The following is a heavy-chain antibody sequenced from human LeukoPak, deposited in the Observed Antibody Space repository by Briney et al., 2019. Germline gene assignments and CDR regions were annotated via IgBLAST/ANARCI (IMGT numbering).Heavy chain of an antibody. V-gene: IGHV4-34*01. J-gene: IGHJ6*02. CDR2: INHSGST. D-gene: IGHD4-23*01. CDR1: GASFTGYY. CDR3: ATSSRGKRYYDMDV. Sequence: SETLSLTCAVYGASFTGYYRSWIRQPPGKGLEWIGEINHSGSTNYNPSLKSRVTISVDTSKNQISLKLSSVTAADTAMYYCATSSRGKRYYDMDVWGQGTTVIVSS.